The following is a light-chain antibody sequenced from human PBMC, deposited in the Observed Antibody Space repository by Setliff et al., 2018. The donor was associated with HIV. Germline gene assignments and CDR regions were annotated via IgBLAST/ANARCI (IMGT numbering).Light chain of an antibody. V-gene: IGLV2-14*02. CDR3: SSFTSSGTYV. CDR1: SSDAGSYDL. J-gene: IGLJ1*01. Sequence: QSALTQPASVSGSPGQSITISCTGTSSDAGSYDLVSWYQHHPGKVPKVVIYGVTKRPSGVSNRFSGSKSGNTASLTISGLQADDEADYYCSSFTSSGTYVFGTGTKVTVL. CDR2: GVT.